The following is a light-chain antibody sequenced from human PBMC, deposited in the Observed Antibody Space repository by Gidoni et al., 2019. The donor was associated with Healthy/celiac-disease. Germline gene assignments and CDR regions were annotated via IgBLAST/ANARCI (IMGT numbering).Light chain of an antibody. CDR1: QSISSY. CDR2: AAS. CDR3: QQSYSTPPRT. V-gene: IGKV1-39*01. Sequence: DIQMTQSPSSLSASVGDRVTITCRASQSISSYLNWYQQKPGKVPKLLIYAASSLQSGVPSRFSGSGSGTDFTLTIRSLQPEDFATYYCQQSYSTPPRTFGQGTKVEIK. J-gene: IGKJ1*01.